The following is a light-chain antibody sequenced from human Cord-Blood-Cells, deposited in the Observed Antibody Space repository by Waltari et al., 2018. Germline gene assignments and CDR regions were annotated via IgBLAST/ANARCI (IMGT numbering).Light chain of an antibody. CDR3: QSYDSSPSGSV. Sequence: QSVLTQPPSVSGAPGQRVTISCTGSSSNIGAGYDVHWYQQLPGTAPKLLIYGNSNRPSGGPDRFAGSKSGPSASLAITGLQAEDEADYYCQSYDSSPSGSVFGGGTKLTVL. CDR2: GNS. J-gene: IGLJ3*02. CDR1: SSNIGAGYD. V-gene: IGLV1-40*01.